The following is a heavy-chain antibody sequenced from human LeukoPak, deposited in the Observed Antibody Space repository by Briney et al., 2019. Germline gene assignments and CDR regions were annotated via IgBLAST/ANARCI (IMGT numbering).Heavy chain of an antibody. J-gene: IGHJ6*02. V-gene: IGHV1-69*13. Sequence: SVKVSCKASGGTFISYAISWVRQAPGQGLEWMGGIIPIFGTANYAQKFQGRVTITADESTSTAYMELSSLRSEDTAVYYCAGDSSSSPYYYGIDVWGQGTTVTVSS. CDR1: GGTFISYA. CDR2: IIPIFGTA. D-gene: IGHD6-6*01. CDR3: AGDSSSSPYYYGIDV.